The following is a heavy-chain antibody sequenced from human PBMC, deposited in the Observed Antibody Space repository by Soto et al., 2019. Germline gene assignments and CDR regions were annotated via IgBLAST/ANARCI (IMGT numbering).Heavy chain of an antibody. J-gene: IGHJ4*02. CDR2: ISGSGGST. CDR1: GFTFSSYA. Sequence: EVQLLESGGGLVQPGGSLRLSCAASGFTFSSYAMSWVRQAPGKGLEWVSAISGSGGSTYYADSMKGRFTISRDNSKNTLYLQMNSLRAEDTAVYYCAKGSVRIPSPCYFDYWGQGTLVTVSS. V-gene: IGHV3-23*01. D-gene: IGHD6-6*01. CDR3: AKGSVRIPSPCYFDY.